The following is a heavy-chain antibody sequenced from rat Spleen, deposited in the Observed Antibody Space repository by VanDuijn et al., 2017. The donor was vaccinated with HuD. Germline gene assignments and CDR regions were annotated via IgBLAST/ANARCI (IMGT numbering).Heavy chain of an antibody. Sequence: EVQLQESGPGLVKPSQSLSLTCSVTGYSITSSYRWNWIRRFPGNKLEWMGYINSAGSTNYNPSLKSRISITRDTYKNQFCLHVNSVTTEDTADYYCARGTTGMGWGQGVMVTVSS. CDR2: INSAGST. J-gene: IGHJ2*01. CDR3: ARGTTGMG. V-gene: IGHV3-3*01. D-gene: IGHD1-7*01. CDR1: GYSITSSYR.